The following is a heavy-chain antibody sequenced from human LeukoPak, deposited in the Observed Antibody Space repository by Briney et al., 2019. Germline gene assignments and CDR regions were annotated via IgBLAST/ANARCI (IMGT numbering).Heavy chain of an antibody. CDR2: ISAYNGNT. Sequence: GASVKVSCKASGYTFTSYGISWVRQAPGQGLEWMGWISAYNGNTNYAQKLQGRVTMTTDTSTSTAYMELRSLRSDDTAVYYRARFPPTFGGVIVRVFDYWGQGTLVTVSS. D-gene: IGHD3-16*02. CDR3: ARFPPTFGGVIVRVFDY. J-gene: IGHJ4*02. CDR1: GYTFTSYG. V-gene: IGHV1-18*01.